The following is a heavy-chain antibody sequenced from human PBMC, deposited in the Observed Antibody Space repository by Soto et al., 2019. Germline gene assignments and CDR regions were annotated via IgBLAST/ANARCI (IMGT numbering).Heavy chain of an antibody. V-gene: IGHV4-34*01. CDR1: GGFLSESY. CDR3: VRIRYQLPSSVLWLDP. D-gene: IGHD3-16*01. J-gene: IGHJ5*02. CDR2: INHVGGT. Sequence: LSLTCAVYGGFLSESYWTWIRQPPGKGLEWIGEINHVGGTNYNPSLKGRVTMSVDTSQNQFSLRLISVTAADTAMYFCVRIRYQLPSSVLWLDPWGQGTPVTVSS.